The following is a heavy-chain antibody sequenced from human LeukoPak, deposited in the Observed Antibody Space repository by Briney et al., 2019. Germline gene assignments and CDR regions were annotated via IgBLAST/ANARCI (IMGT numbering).Heavy chain of an antibody. CDR3: ARGEWELLSDFDY. CDR1: GFTFSSYA. J-gene: IGHJ4*02. D-gene: IGHD1-26*01. CDR2: ITGSGGST. Sequence: AGGSLRLSCAASGFTFSSYAMSWVRQAPGKGLEWVSTITGSGGSTPYADSVKGRFTISRDNSWNTLYLQMNSLRAEDTAVYYCARGEWELLSDFDYWGQGTLVTVSS. V-gene: IGHV3-23*01.